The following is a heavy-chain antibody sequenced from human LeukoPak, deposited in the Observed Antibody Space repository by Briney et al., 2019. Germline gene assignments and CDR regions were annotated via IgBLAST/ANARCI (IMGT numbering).Heavy chain of an antibody. J-gene: IGHJ4*02. D-gene: IGHD2-8*01. V-gene: IGHV4-4*02. CDR1: GGSISSSNW. Sequence: SGTLSLTCAVSGGSISSSNWWSWVRQPPGKGLEWIGEIYHSGSTNYNPSLKSRVTISVDKSKNQFSLKLSSVTAADTAVYYCARGGPDCINGVCYVYYFDYWGQGTLVTVSS. CDR2: IYHSGST. CDR3: ARGGPDCINGVCYVYYFDY.